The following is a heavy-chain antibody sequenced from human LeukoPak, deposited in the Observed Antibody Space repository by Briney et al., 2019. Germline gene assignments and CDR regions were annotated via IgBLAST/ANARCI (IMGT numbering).Heavy chain of an antibody. CDR1: GGSISSSSYY. CDR3: ARDRVAGPFDY. V-gene: IGHV4-61*01. CDR2: IYYSGST. Sequence: SETLSLTCTVSGGSISSSSYYWSWIRQAPGKGLEWIGYIYYSGSTNYNPSLKSRVTISVDTSKNQFSLKLSSVTAADTAVYYCARDRVAGPFDYWGQGTLVTVSS. J-gene: IGHJ4*02. D-gene: IGHD6-19*01.